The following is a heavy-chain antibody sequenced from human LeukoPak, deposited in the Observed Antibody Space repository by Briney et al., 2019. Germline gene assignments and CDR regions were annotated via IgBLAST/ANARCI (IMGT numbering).Heavy chain of an antibody. CDR1: GSTFNGHW. D-gene: IGHD4-23*01. J-gene: IGHJ4*02. CDR2: IKEDGRQA. V-gene: IGHV3-7*01. Sequence: GGSLRLSCVGSGSTFNGHWLTWVRQAPGRGLEWVASIKEDGRQAYYMDSVKGRFTISRDNSKKSLYLQMNSLRIEDTAVYYCAIEWYDYGGDSEGYWGQGTLVSVSS. CDR3: AIEWYDYGGDSEGY.